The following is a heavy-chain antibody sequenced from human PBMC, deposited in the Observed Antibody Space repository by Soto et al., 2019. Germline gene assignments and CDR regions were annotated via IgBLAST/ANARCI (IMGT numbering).Heavy chain of an antibody. D-gene: IGHD3-22*01. V-gene: IGHV4-30-2*01. J-gene: IGHJ4*02. CDR3: ARDPMI. Sequence: LSLTCTVAGGSISSGGYSWSWIRQPPGKGLEWIGYISHSGSTYYNPSLKSRVTISVDRSKNQFSLKLSSVTAADTAVYYCARDPMIWGQGTLVTVSS. CDR1: GGSISSGGYS. CDR2: ISHSGST.